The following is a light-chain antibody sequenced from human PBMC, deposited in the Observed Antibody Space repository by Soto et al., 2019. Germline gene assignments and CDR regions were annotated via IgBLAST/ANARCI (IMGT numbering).Light chain of an antibody. Sequence: QSVLTQPASVSGSPGQSITISCTGTSSDVGSYNYVSWYQHHPGKAPKLMIYDASNRPSGVSNRFSGSKSDNTASLTISGLQAEDEADYYCSSYTSSSTLYVFGTGTKVTVL. J-gene: IGLJ1*01. CDR3: SSYTSSSTLYV. CDR2: DAS. CDR1: SSDVGSYNY. V-gene: IGLV2-14*03.